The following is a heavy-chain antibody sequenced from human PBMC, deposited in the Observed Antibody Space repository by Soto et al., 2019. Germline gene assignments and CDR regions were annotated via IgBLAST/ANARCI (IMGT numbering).Heavy chain of an antibody. Sequence: PGGSLRLSCAASGFTFSSYAMHWVRQAPGKGLEWAAVISYDGSNKYYADSVKGRFTISRDNSKNTLYLQMNSLRAEGTAVYYCARDKVPITMVRGVTDYYYYMDVWGKGTTVTVSS. CDR1: GFTFSSYA. J-gene: IGHJ6*03. CDR2: ISYDGSNK. D-gene: IGHD3-10*01. V-gene: IGHV3-30-3*01. CDR3: ARDKVPITMVRGVTDYYYYMDV.